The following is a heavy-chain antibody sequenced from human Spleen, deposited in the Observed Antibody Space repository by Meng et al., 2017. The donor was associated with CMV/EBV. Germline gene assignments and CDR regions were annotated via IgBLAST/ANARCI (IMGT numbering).Heavy chain of an antibody. CDR3: AKRDEWLDF. CDR2: MYSGGAR. J-gene: IGHJ5*01. Sequence: GGSLRLSCAASGFSFNTYAMTWVRQAPGKGLEWVSVMYSGGARFYADSVKGRFTISRDNSNNTLYLQMNSLRVEDTAVYYCAKRDEWLDFWGQGTLVTVS. CDR1: GFSFNTYA. V-gene: IGHV3-23*03.